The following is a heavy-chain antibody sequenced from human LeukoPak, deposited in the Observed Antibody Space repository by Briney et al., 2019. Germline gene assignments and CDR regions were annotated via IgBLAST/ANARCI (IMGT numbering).Heavy chain of an antibody. CDR1: GGSISSSNW. V-gene: IGHV4-4*02. CDR2: IYYSGST. D-gene: IGHD4-23*01. CDR3: AREPGNDY. Sequence: SETLSLTCAVSGGSISSSNWWSWVRQPPGKGLEWIGYIYYSGSTNYNPSLKSRVTISVDTSKNQFSLKLSSVTAADTAVYYCAREPGNDYWGQGTLVTVSS. J-gene: IGHJ4*02.